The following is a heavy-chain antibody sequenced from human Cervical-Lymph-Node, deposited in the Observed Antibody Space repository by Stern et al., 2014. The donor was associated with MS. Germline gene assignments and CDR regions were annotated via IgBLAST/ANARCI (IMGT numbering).Heavy chain of an antibody. CDR3: ARAYTYYSHSAAY. Sequence: QVQLVQSGAEVKKPGSSVKVSCKASGGTFSSYEISWVRQAPGQELEWMGGIIPNFDTPTYAQKCQDRFTISADESTSTAYMELSTLKSEDTAIYFCARAYTYYSHSAAYWGQGTLVTVSS. CDR2: IIPNFDTP. J-gene: IGHJ4*02. D-gene: IGHD3-22*01. V-gene: IGHV1-69*12. CDR1: GGTFSSYE.